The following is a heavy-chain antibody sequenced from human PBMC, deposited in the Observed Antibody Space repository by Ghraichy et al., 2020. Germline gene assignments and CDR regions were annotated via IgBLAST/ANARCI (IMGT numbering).Heavy chain of an antibody. V-gene: IGHV1-24*01. Sequence: ASVKVSCKVSGYTFTDLSMHWVRQAPGKGLEWMGGFDPEDGETIYAQKFQGRVTMTEDTSTDTAYMELSSLRSEDTAVYYCAMGASDYYYGMDVCGQGTTVTVSS. D-gene: IGHD3-16*01. J-gene: IGHJ6*02. CDR1: GYTFTDLS. CDR2: FDPEDGET. CDR3: AMGASDYYYGMDV.